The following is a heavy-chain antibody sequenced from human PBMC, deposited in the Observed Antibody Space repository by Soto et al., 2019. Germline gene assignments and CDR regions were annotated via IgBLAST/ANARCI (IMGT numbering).Heavy chain of an antibody. J-gene: IGHJ6*03. V-gene: IGHV4-34*01. CDR3: ARAKGPCVRSYYYMDV. CDR2: INHSGST. Sequence: QVQLQQWGAGLLKPSETLSLTCAVYGGSFSGYYWSWIRQPRGKGLEWIGVINHSGSTNYNPSLKSRASISVDTSKNQFSLKMSSVTAAETAVYYCARAKGPCVRSYYYMDVWGKGTTVTVSS. CDR1: GGSFSGYY.